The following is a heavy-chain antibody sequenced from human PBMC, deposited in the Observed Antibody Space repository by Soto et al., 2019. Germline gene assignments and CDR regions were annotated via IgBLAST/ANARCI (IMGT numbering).Heavy chain of an antibody. Sequence: QVQLVESGGGVVQPGRSLRLSCAASGFTFSSYGMHWVRQAPGKGLEWVAVIWYDGSNKYYADSVKGRFTISRDNSKNTLYLQMNSLRAEDTAVYYCARDLRPRGTTSAYYYYYGMDVWGQGTTVTVSS. V-gene: IGHV3-33*01. CDR3: ARDLRPRGTTSAYYYYYGMDV. CDR1: GFTFSSYG. CDR2: IWYDGSNK. J-gene: IGHJ6*02. D-gene: IGHD1-7*01.